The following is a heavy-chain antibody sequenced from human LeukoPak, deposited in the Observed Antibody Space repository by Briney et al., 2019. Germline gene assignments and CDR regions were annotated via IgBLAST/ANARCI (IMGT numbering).Heavy chain of an antibody. J-gene: IGHJ4*02. V-gene: IGHV4-59*01. CDR1: GGSINNYY. D-gene: IGHD4-17*01. CDR3: ARGGDYGDLRYFDY. Sequence: SETLSLTCTVSGGSINNYYWSWIRQPPGKGLEWIGYIYYRGSTNYNPSLKSRVTFSVDTSKNQFSLKLNSVTAADTAVYYCARGGDYGDLRYFDYWGQGSLVTVSS. CDR2: IYYRGST.